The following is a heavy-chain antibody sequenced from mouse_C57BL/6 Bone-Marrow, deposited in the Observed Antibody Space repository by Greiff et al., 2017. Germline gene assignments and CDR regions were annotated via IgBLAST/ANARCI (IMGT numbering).Heavy chain of an antibody. J-gene: IGHJ3*01. CDR2: ISSGSSTI. V-gene: IGHV5-17*01. CDR3: ASGDYAYEGAWFAY. Sequence: EVQLVESGGGLVKPGGSLKLSCAASGFTFSDYGMHWVRQAPEKGLKWVAYISSGSSTIYYTDTVKGRFTISRANAKNTLFLQMPSLRSEDTAMYYCASGDYAYEGAWFAYWGQGTLVTVSA. D-gene: IGHD2-2*01. CDR1: GFTFSDYG.